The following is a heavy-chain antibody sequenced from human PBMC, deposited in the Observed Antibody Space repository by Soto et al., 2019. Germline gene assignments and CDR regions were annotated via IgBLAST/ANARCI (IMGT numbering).Heavy chain of an antibody. D-gene: IGHD3-9*01. CDR1: GFTFSSYA. Sequence: GGSLRLSCAASGFTFSSYAMSWVRQAPGKGLEWVSAISGSGGSTYYADSVKGRFTISRDNSKNTLYLQMNSLRAEDTAVYYCAKAPYYDILTGYYGDAFDIWGQGTMVTVSS. J-gene: IGHJ3*02. CDR2: ISGSGGST. V-gene: IGHV3-23*01. CDR3: AKAPYYDILTGYYGDAFDI.